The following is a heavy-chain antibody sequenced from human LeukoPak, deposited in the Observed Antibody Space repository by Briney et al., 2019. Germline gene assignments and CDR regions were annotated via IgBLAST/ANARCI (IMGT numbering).Heavy chain of an antibody. V-gene: IGHV1-18*04. CDR1: GYTFTGYY. D-gene: IGHD2-2*01. CDR2: ISAYNGNT. CDR3: ARDYCSSTSCYDY. J-gene: IGHJ4*02. Sequence: ASVKVSCKASGYTFTGYYMHWVRQAPGQGLEWMGWISAYNGNTNYAQKLQGRVTMTTDTSTSTAYMELRSLRSDDTAVYYCARDYCSSTSCYDYWGQGTLVTVSS.